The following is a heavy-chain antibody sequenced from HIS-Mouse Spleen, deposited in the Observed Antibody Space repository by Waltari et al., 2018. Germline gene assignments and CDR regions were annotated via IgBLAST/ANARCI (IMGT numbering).Heavy chain of an antibody. J-gene: IGHJ2*01. CDR3: AREIPYSSSWYDWYFDL. Sequence: QLQLQESGSGLVKPSATLSLTCTVSGVSIRSRSYYWGWIRQPTGQGLEWIGSIYYSGSTYYNPSLKSRVTISVDTSKNQFSLKLSSVTAADTAVYYCAREIPYSSSWYDWYFDLWGRGTLVTVSS. V-gene: IGHV4-39*07. CDR1: GVSIRSRSYY. CDR2: IYYSGST. D-gene: IGHD6-13*01.